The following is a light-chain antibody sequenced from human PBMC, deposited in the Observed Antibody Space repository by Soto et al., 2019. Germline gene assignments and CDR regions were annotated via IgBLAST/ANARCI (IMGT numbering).Light chain of an antibody. V-gene: IGKV1-5*01. J-gene: IGKJ1*01. Sequence: DIQLTQPPSTLSASVGDRVTITCLTIQSISSWLAWYQQKPGKATKLLIYDASSLESGVQSKFSGSGSGTEFALTISXLQPDAFATYYCQQYNSYWTFGQGTKVDSK. CDR2: DAS. CDR3: QQYNSYWT. CDR1: QSISSW.